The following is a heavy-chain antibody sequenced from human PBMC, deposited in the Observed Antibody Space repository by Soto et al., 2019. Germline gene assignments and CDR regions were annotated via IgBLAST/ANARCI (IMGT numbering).Heavy chain of an antibody. V-gene: IGHV4-30-4*01. J-gene: IGHJ4*01. Sequence: LSLTCTVSGGSISSGNYCWSWIRQPPGKGLEWIGFIHYSGSSYYNPSLKSRVTISVDTSKNQFSLKLDSVTAADTAVYYCARDLDTATYFDYWGHGTLVTVSS. CDR2: IHYSGSS. CDR3: ARDLDTATYFDY. CDR1: GGSISSGNYC. D-gene: IGHD5-18*01.